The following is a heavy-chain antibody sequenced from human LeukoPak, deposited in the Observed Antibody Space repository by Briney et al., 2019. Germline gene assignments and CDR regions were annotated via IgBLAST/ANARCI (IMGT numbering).Heavy chain of an antibody. CDR3: ARGGHYYDSSGSPFDY. J-gene: IGHJ4*02. Sequence: ASVKVSCKASGGTFTSYAISWVRQAPGQGLEWMGRIIPILGIANYAQKFQGRVTITADKSTSTAYMELSSLRSEDTAVYYCARGGHYYDSSGSPFDYWGQGTLVTVSS. CDR2: IIPILGIA. V-gene: IGHV1-69*04. D-gene: IGHD3-22*01. CDR1: GGTFTSYA.